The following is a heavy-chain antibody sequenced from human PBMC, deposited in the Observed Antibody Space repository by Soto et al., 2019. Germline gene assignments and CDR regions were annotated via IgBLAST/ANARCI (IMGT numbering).Heavy chain of an antibody. CDR1: GGSISSYY. J-gene: IGHJ6*02. V-gene: IGHV4-59*08. Sequence: SETLSLTCTVSGGSISSYYWSWIRQPPGKGLEWIGYIYYSGSTNYNPSLKSRVTISVDTSKNQFSLKPSSVTAADTAVYYCARLGGYCTTSCYGYYAMDVWGQGTTVT. CDR3: ARLGGYCTTSCYGYYAMDV. CDR2: IYYSGST. D-gene: IGHD2-8*01.